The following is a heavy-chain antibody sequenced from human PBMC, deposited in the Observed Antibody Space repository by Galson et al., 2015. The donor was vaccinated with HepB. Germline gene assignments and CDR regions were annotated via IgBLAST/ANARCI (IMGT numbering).Heavy chain of an antibody. CDR1: GYAFFSYG. V-gene: IGHV1-18*01. CDR3: ARGGGGWFTPPDY. J-gene: IGHJ4*02. D-gene: IGHD6-19*01. Sequence: SVKVSCKASGYAFFSYGMTWVRQAPGQGLEWMGWISAYNGDTTYAQNLQGRVTMTTDTSTSTAYLELRSLRSDDTAVYYCARGGGGWFTPPDYWGQGTLVTVSS. CDR2: ISAYNGDT.